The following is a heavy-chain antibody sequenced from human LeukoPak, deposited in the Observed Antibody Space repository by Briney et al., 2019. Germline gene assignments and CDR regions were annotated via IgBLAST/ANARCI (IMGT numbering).Heavy chain of an antibody. CDR1: GYTFTGYY. D-gene: IGHD5-18*01. V-gene: IGHV1-2*02. J-gene: IGHJ4*02. CDR3: ARSGYSYGYGDY. CDR2: INPNSGGT. Sequence: ASVKVSCKASGYTFTGYYMHWVRQAPGQGLEWMGWINPNSGGTNYAQKFQGRVAMTRDTSISTAYMELSRLRSDDTAVYYCARSGYSYGYGDYWGQGTLVTVSS.